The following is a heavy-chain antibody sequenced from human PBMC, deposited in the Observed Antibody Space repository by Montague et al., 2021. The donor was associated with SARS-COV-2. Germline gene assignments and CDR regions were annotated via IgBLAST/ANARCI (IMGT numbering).Heavy chain of an antibody. CDR3: ARDVGEGFSGYEAAGGFDY. CDR1: GGSISSSNYF. J-gene: IGHJ4*02. D-gene: IGHD5-12*01. CDR2: IYFGGGT. Sequence: SETLSLTCTVSGGSISSSNYFWGWIRQPPGKGLEWIGRIYFGGGTYYNPSLESRVTISVDTSKNHFSLKLTSVTAADTAVYYCARDVGEGFSGYEAAGGFDYWGQGTLVTVSS. V-gene: IGHV4-39*07.